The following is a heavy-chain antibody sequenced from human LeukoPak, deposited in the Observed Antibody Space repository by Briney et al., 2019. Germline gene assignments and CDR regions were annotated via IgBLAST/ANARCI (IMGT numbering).Heavy chain of an antibody. CDR2: TTSKGNNYIT. CDR1: GLTLSDQY. J-gene: IGHJ6*04. Sequence: PGGSLRLSCVVSGLTLSDQYMEWVRQAPGKGLEWVGRTTSKGNNYITEYAASVRGRFTISRDDSRNSVYLRMNSLKTEDTAVYYCARMTFGGMDVWGKGATVTVSS. CDR3: ARMTFGGMDV. V-gene: IGHV3-72*01. D-gene: IGHD3-16*01.